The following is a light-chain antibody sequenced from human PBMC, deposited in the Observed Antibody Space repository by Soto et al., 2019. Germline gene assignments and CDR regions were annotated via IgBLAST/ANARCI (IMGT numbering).Light chain of an antibody. Sequence: DIVMTQSPDSLAVSLGERATINCKSSQSVLYSSNNRNHLALYQQKAGHPHNLLIYWASTPESGVPDRFSGRGSGTDFTLTISSVKTDDVAVYYCQQYYNTPLTFGGGTKVEIK. CDR3: QQYYNTPLT. V-gene: IGKV4-1*01. CDR1: QSVLYSSNNRNH. J-gene: IGKJ4*01. CDR2: WAS.